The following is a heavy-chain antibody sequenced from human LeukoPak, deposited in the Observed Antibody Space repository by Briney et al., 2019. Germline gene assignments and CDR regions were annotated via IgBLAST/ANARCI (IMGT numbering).Heavy chain of an antibody. D-gene: IGHD6-13*01. V-gene: IGHV1-8*03. Sequence: ASVKVSCKASGYTFTSYDINWVRQATGQGLEWMGWMNPNSGNTGYAQKFQGRVTITRNTSISTAYMELSSLRSEDTAVYYCARDGSSSWYIPNYYYYYMDVWGKGTTVTVSS. CDR2: MNPNSGNT. CDR3: ARDGSSSWYIPNYYYYYMDV. CDR1: GYTFTSYD. J-gene: IGHJ6*03.